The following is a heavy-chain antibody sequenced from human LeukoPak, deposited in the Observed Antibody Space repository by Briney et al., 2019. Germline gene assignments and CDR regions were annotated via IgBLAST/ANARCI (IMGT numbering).Heavy chain of an antibody. CDR3: ARDGGYSYGFDY. Sequence: GRCLRLAWAPSASSFITNGTDSGRHPAGNWMGLVSSISSSSSYIYYADSVKGRFTISRDNAKNSLYLQMNSLRAEDTAVYYCARDGGYSYGFDYWGQGTLVTVSS. CDR2: ISSSSSYI. D-gene: IGHD5-18*01. CDR1: ASSFITNG. J-gene: IGHJ4*02. V-gene: IGHV3-21*01.